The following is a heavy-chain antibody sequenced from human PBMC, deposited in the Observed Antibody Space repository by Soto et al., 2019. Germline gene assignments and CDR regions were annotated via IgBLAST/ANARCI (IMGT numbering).Heavy chain of an antibody. CDR3: ARDLPDYYDSSGYLLFDY. V-gene: IGHV1-2*02. CDR1: GYTFTGYY. CDR2: INPNSGGT. J-gene: IGHJ4*02. D-gene: IGHD3-22*01. Sequence: ASVKVSCKASGYTFTGYYMHWVRQAPGQGLEWMGWINPNSGGTNYARKFQGRVTMTRDTSISTAYMELSRLRSDDTAVYYCARDLPDYYDSSGYLLFDYWGQGILVTVSS.